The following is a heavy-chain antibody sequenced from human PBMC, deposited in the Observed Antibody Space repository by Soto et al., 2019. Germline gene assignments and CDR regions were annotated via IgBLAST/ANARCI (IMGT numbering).Heavy chain of an antibody. CDR3: ASPYLGCGGDCYFSYYYGMDV. V-gene: IGHV1-69*12. CDR2: IIPIFGTA. J-gene: IGHJ6*02. D-gene: IGHD2-21*02. CDR1: GGTFSSYA. Sequence: QVQLVQSGAEVKKPGSSVKVSCKASGGTFSSYAISWVRQAPGQGLEWMGGIIPIFGTANYAKKFQGRVTITADESTSTAYMELSSLRSEDTAVYYCASPYLGCGGDCYFSYYYGMDVWGQGTTVTVSS.